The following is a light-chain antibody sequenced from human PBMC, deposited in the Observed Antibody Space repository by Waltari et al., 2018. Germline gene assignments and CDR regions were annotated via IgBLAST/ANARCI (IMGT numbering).Light chain of an antibody. CDR2: EDN. J-gene: IGLJ2*01. CDR1: ISDVGTYNL. CDR3: CTYVGRTTFHVT. V-gene: IGLV2-23*02. Sequence: QSALTQPASVSGSPGQSITISCTGTISDVGTYNLVSWYQQHPGTAPKLIIYEDNKRPSGVSARLSGAKSGNTASLTISGLQAEDEADYYCCTYVGRTTFHVTFGGGTKLTVL.